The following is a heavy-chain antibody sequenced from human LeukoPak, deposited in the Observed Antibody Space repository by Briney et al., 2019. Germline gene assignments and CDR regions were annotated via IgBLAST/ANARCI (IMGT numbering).Heavy chain of an antibody. Sequence: SETLSLTCTVSGGSISSYYWSWIRQPPGKGLEWIGYIYYTGSTNYNPSLKSRVTISVDTSKNQFSLKLSSVTAADTAVYYCARGVGTRLYDAFDIWGQGTMVIVSS. CDR3: ARGVGTRLYDAFDI. J-gene: IGHJ3*02. D-gene: IGHD1-7*01. V-gene: IGHV4-59*12. CDR1: GGSISSYY. CDR2: IYYTGST.